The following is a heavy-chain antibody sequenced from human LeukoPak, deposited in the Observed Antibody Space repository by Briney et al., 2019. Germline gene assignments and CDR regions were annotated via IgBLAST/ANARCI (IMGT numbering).Heavy chain of an antibody. Sequence: PGGSLRLSCAASGFTFDDYAMHWVRQVPGKGLEWVSLISGDGGSTYYADTVKGRFTISRDNSKNSLYLQMNSLRTEDTAFYYCAKGGIVVVPAGTFEYWGQGTLVTVSS. CDR3: AKGGIVVVPAGTFEY. CDR1: GFTFDDYA. D-gene: IGHD2-2*01. CDR2: ISGDGGST. V-gene: IGHV3-43*02. J-gene: IGHJ4*02.